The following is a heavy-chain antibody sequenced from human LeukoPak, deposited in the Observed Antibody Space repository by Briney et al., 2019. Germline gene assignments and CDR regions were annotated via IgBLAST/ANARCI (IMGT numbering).Heavy chain of an antibody. CDR1: GLTFRNYA. Sequence: SGGSLRLSCAASGLTFRNYAMSWVRQAPGKGLEWVSVICANDGNTHYADAVKGRFTISRDNSKDTLYLQMDSLRAEDTAVYYCAKGSGSSCYSPCDYWGQGTLVTVSS. J-gene: IGHJ4*02. D-gene: IGHD2-15*01. V-gene: IGHV3-23*01. CDR3: AKGSGSSCYSPCDY. CDR2: ICANDGNT.